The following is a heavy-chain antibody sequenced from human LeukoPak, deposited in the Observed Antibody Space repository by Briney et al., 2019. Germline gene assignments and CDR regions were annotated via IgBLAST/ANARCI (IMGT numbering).Heavy chain of an antibody. V-gene: IGHV3-7*01. CDR2: IKQDGSEK. Sequence: ETLSLTCAVYGGSFSGYYWSWIRQPPGKGLEWVANIKQDGSEKYYVDSVKGRFTISRDNAKNSLYLQMNSLRAEDTAVYYCARESNYHDSSGWYWGQGTLVTVSS. D-gene: IGHD3-22*01. CDR3: ARESNYHDSSGWY. J-gene: IGHJ4*02. CDR1: GGSFSGYY.